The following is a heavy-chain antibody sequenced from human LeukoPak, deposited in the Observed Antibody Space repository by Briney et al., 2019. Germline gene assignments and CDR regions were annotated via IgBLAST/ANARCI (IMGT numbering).Heavy chain of an antibody. V-gene: IGHV3-7*01. J-gene: IGHJ6*03. CDR2: IKQDGSEK. CDR3: ARGGRTGQLEYYYYYMDV. Sequence: PGGSLRLSCAASGFTFSRYGMHWVRQAPGKGLEWVANIKQDGSEKYYVDSVKGRFTISRDNAKNSLYLQMNSLRAEDTAVYYCARGGRTGQLEYYYYYMDVWGKGTTVTVSS. D-gene: IGHD6-13*01. CDR1: GFTFSRYG.